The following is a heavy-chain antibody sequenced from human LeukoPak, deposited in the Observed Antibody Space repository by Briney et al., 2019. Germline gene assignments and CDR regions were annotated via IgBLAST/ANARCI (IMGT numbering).Heavy chain of an antibody. CDR3: ARSSTRDYYYYYYMDV. J-gene: IGHJ6*03. D-gene: IGHD2-2*01. CDR1: GYTFTSYG. V-gene: IGHV1-18*01. Sequence: ASVKVSCKASGYTFTSYGISWVRQAPGQGLEWMGWISAYNGNTNYAQKLQGRVTMTTDTSTSTAYMELRSLRSDDTAVYYCARSSTRDYYYYYYMDVWGKGTTVTVSS. CDR2: ISAYNGNT.